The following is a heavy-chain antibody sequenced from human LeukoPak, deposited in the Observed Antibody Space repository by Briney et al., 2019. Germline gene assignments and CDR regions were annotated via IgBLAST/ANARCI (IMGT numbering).Heavy chain of an antibody. CDR2: IIPIFGTA. Sequence: SVKVSCKASGGTFSSSAISWVRQAPGQGLEWMGGIIPIFGTANYAQKFQGRVTITTDESTSTAYMELSSLRSEDTAVYYCARTYCGGDCYPYYYYYYMDVWGKGTTVTVSS. D-gene: IGHD2-21*02. CDR1: GGTFSSSA. CDR3: ARTYCGGDCYPYYYYYYMDV. V-gene: IGHV1-69*05. J-gene: IGHJ6*03.